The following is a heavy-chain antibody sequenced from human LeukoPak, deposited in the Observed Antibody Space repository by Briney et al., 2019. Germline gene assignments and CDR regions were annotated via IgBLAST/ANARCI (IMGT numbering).Heavy chain of an antibody. CDR1: GGSISSYY. D-gene: IGHD5-18*01. CDR3: ARDLGVMVRAFDI. V-gene: IGHV4-59*01. J-gene: IGHJ3*02. CDR2: IYYSGST. Sequence: PSETLSLTCTVSGGSISSYYWSWIRQPPGKRLEGIGYIYYSGSTSYNPSLKSRVTISVDTSKNQISLKLSSVTAADTAVYYCARDLGVMVRAFDIWGQGTMVTVSS.